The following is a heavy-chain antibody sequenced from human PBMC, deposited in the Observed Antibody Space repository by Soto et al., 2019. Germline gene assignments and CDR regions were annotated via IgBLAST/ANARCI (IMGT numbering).Heavy chain of an antibody. J-gene: IGHJ4*02. CDR1: GFTFSSYG. V-gene: IGHV3-30*18. CDR3: AKLPLATHNNIPTDY. CDR2: ISYDGSNK. D-gene: IGHD5-12*01. Sequence: QVQLVESGGGVVQPGRSLRLSCAASGFTFSSYGMHWVRQAPGKGLEWVAVISYDGSNKYYADSVKGRFTISRDNSKNTLYLQMNSLRAEDTAVYYCAKLPLATHNNIPTDYWGQGTLVTVSS.